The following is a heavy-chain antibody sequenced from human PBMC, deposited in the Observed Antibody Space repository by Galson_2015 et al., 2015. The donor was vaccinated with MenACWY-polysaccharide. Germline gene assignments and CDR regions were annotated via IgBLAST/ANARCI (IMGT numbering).Heavy chain of an antibody. Sequence: PALVKPTQTLSLTCTFSGFSVTATGVGVGWIRQPPGKAPEWLAHIYWGGDKRFSPSLGARLPITKDTSRDQVVLTMTDMDPVDTATYYCVRLLGGVSFDSWGQGTL. CDR2: IYWGGDK. J-gene: IGHJ4*02. CDR1: GFSVTATGVG. CDR3: VRLLGGVSFDS. V-gene: IGHV2-5*02. D-gene: IGHD1-26*01.